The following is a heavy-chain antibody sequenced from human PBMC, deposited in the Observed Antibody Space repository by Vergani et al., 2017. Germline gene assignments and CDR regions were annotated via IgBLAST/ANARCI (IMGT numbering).Heavy chain of an antibody. V-gene: IGHV3-33*08. D-gene: IGHD3-16*01. CDR1: GFTFSSYA. Sequence: VQLLESGGGLVQPGGSLRLSCAASGFTFSSYAMSWVRQAPGKGLEWVAVIWYDGSNKYYADSVKGRFTISRDNSKNTLYLQMNSLRAEDTAVYYCARDQTFYYYGMDVWGQGP. CDR3: ARDQTFYYYGMDV. CDR2: IWYDGSNK. J-gene: IGHJ6*02.